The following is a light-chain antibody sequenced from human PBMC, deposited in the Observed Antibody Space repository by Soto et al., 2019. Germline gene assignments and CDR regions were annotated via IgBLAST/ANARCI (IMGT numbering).Light chain of an antibody. J-gene: IGLJ2*01. CDR2: RNN. Sequence: QLVLTQPPSASGTPGQRVTISCSGSSSNIGSNYVSWYQQLPGTAPKLLIYRNNQRPSGVPGRFSGSKSGTSASLAISGLRSEDEADYYCAAWDDNLSGVGFGGGTKLTVL. CDR3: AAWDDNLSGVG. V-gene: IGLV1-47*01. CDR1: SSNIGSNY.